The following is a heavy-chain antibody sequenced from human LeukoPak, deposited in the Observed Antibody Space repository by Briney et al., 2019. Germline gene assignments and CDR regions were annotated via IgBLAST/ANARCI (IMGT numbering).Heavy chain of an antibody. Sequence: ASETLSLTCTVSGGSISSYYWSWIRQPAGKGLEWIGRIYTSGSTNYNPSLKSRVTISVDTSKNQFSLKLSSVTAADTAVYYCARVDYGGNSGAFDIWGQGTMVTVSS. D-gene: IGHD4-23*01. CDR1: GGSISSYY. V-gene: IGHV4-4*07. CDR2: IYTSGST. J-gene: IGHJ3*02. CDR3: ARVDYGGNSGAFDI.